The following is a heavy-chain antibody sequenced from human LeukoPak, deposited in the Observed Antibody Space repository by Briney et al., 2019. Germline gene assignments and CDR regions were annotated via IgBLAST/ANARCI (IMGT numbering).Heavy chain of an antibody. Sequence: GGSPRLSCAASGFTFSSYAMSWVRQAPGKGLEWVSGVTNSGDITYYADSVKGRFTISRDNSKNTLYLQMNSLRADDTAVYYCAKNLYYDILTTWDYWGQGTLVTVSS. CDR1: GFTFSSYA. CDR3: AKNLYYDILTTWDY. D-gene: IGHD3-9*01. CDR2: VTNSGDIT. V-gene: IGHV3-23*05. J-gene: IGHJ4*02.